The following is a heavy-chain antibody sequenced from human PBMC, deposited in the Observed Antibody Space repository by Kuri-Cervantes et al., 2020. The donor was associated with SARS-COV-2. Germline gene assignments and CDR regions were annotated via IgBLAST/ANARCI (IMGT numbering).Heavy chain of an antibody. CDR1: GFTFSSYA. D-gene: IGHD1-26*01. CDR3: TKGTRYSTNWYRNYGMDV. CDR2: INWNSGSI. J-gene: IGHJ6*02. Sequence: SLKISCAASGFTFSSYAMSWVRQAPGKGLEWVSGINWNSGSIGYADSVMGRFIISRDNAKNSLYLQMNSLRGEDTALYYCTKGTRYSTNWYRNYGMDVWGQGTTVTVPS. V-gene: IGHV3-9*01.